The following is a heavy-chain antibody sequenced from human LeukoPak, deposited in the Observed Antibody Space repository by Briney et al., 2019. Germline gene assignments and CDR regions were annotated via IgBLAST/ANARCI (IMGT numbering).Heavy chain of an antibody. CDR1: GLTFSDYY. D-gene: IGHD1-20*01. V-gene: IGHV3-11*06. CDR2: ISSSSSYT. CDR3: ARDLTGTTPGDY. J-gene: IGHJ4*02. Sequence: GGSLRLSWAASGLTFSDYYMSWIRQAPGKRLEWVSYISSSSSYTNYADSVKGRFTISRDNAKNSLYLQMNSLRAEDTAVYYCARDLTGTTPGDYWGQGTLVTVSS.